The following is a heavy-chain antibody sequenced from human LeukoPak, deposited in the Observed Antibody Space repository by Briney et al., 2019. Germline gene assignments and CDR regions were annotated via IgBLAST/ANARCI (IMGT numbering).Heavy chain of an antibody. CDR3: AKVGGEQWLARYYYYYYMDV. V-gene: IGHV3-53*01. CDR1: GFTVSSNY. Sequence: GGSLRLSCAASGFTVSSNYMSWVRQAPGKGLEWVSIIYSGGSTYYADSVKGRFTISRDNSKNTLYLQMNTLRAEDTAVYYCAKVGGEQWLARYYYYYYMDVWGKGTTVTISS. CDR2: IYSGGST. J-gene: IGHJ6*03. D-gene: IGHD6-19*01.